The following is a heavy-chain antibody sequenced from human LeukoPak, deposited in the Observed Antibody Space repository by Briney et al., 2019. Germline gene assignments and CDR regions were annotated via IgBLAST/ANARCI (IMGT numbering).Heavy chain of an antibody. Sequence: GGSLRLSCSASGFTFSNYAMHWVRQAPGKGLEFVSGISSTGGSTNYPDSVKDRFSISRDNSKNTLYLQMNSLRAEDTAVYYCARASDYYDSSGYYQGSYYFDYWGQGTLVTVSS. CDR2: ISSTGGST. CDR1: GFTFSNYA. J-gene: IGHJ4*02. CDR3: ARASDYYDSSGYYQGSYYFDY. V-gene: IGHV3-64*04. D-gene: IGHD3-22*01.